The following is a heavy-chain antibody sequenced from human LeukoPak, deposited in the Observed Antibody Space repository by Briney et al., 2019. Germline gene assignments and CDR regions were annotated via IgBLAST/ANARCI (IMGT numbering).Heavy chain of an antibody. CDR2: ISGGGGST. J-gene: IGHJ4*02. CDR3: AKSGRSVGDLIDY. Sequence: GGSLRLXCAASGFTFSSYAMSWVRQAPGKGLEWVSAISGGGGSTYYADSVKGRFTISRDNSKNTLYLQMNSLRAEDTAVYYCAKSGRSVGDLIDYWGQGTLVTVSS. D-gene: IGHD1-26*01. V-gene: IGHV3-23*01. CDR1: GFTFSSYA.